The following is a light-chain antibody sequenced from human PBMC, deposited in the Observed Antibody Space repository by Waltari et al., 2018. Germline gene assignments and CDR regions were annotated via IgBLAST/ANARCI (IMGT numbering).Light chain of an antibody. CDR1: QSVRKY. J-gene: IGKJ1*01. CDR3: QKYDRLPAT. Sequence: EIVLTQSPGTLPLSPGERATLSCRASQSVRKYLAWYQQKPGQAPRLLIYETSIRATGIPDRFSGSGFGTDFSLTISSLDPEDFAVYFCQKYDRLPATFGQGTRVESK. V-gene: IGKV3-20*01. CDR2: ETS.